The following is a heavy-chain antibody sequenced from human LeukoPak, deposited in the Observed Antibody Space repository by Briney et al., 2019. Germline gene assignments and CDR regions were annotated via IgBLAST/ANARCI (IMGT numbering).Heavy chain of an antibody. J-gene: IGHJ3*01. D-gene: IGHD3-22*01. CDR1: GGSISRYY. CDR2: IYYTGRT. V-gene: IGHV4-59*01. Sequence: PSETLSLTCGVSGGSISRYYWGWIRQPPGKGLEWIGFIYYTGRTRYNPSLQSRVSISLGTSVNNFSLKLTSVTAADTAVYYCARLLDNDNSGDPDTFDVWGQGTVVTVSS. CDR3: ARLLDNDNSGDPDTFDV.